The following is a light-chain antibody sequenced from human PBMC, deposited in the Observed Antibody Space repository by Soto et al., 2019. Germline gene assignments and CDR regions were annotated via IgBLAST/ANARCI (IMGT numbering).Light chain of an antibody. CDR3: QHYNSYSEA. CDR1: QSISSW. V-gene: IGKV1-5*03. Sequence: DIQMTQSPSTLSASVGDRVTITCRASQSISSWLAWYQQKPGKAPKLLIYKASSLESGVPSRFSGSGSGTEFTLTISSLPPDDFATYYCQHYNSYSEAFGQGTKGDIK. J-gene: IGKJ1*01. CDR2: KAS.